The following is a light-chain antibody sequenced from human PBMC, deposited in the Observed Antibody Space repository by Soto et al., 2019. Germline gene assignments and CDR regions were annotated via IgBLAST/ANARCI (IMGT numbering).Light chain of an antibody. CDR2: DAS. CDR3: QQYGSSRLT. V-gene: IGKV3-20*01. Sequence: EIVMTQSPSTLPVSPGERATLSCRASQSVSSNLAWYQQKPGQAPRLLIYDASSRATGIPDRFSGSGSGTDFTLTISRLEPEDFAVYYCQQYGSSRLTFGGGTKVDI. J-gene: IGKJ4*01. CDR1: QSVSSN.